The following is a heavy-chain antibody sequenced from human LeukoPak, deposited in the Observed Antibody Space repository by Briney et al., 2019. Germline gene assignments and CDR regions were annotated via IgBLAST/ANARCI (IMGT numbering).Heavy chain of an antibody. Sequence: SETLSLTCTVSGGSISSYYWSWIRQSPGKGLECIGYIHYTGSTNYNPSLRSRVTISVETSKNQFSLKLKSVTAADTAVYYCARAVSWTDYYYYMDVWGKGTTVTVSS. V-gene: IGHV4-59*01. CDR2: IHYTGST. CDR3: ARAVSWTDYYYYMDV. J-gene: IGHJ6*03. D-gene: IGHD6-13*01. CDR1: GGSISSYY.